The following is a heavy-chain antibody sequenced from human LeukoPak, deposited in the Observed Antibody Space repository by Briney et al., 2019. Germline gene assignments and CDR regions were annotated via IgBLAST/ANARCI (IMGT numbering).Heavy chain of an antibody. CDR2: ISAYNGNT. Sequence: ASVKVSCKASGGTFSSYAISWVRQAPGQGLEWMGWISAYNGNTNYAQKLQGRVTMTTDTSTSTAYMELRSLRSDDTAVYYCAREYMWLSLYYYYGMDVWGQGTTVTVSS. CDR1: GGTFSSYA. D-gene: IGHD3-22*01. J-gene: IGHJ6*02. V-gene: IGHV1-18*01. CDR3: AREYMWLSLYYYYGMDV.